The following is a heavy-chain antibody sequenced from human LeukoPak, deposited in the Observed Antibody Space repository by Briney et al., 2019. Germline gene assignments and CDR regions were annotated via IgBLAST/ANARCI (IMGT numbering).Heavy chain of an antibody. Sequence: SGGSLRLSCAASGFTVSNNYMSWVRQAPGKGLEWVSAISGSGGSTYYADSVKGRFTISRDNSKNTLYLQMNSLRAEDTAVYYCAKEHSSTSRYLDYWGQGTLVTVSS. CDR3: AKEHSSTSRYLDY. J-gene: IGHJ4*02. D-gene: IGHD2-2*01. V-gene: IGHV3-23*01. CDR1: GFTVSNNY. CDR2: ISGSGGST.